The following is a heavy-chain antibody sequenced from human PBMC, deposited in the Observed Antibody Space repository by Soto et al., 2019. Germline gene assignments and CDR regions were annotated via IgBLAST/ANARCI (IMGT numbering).Heavy chain of an antibody. Sequence: SETLSLTCAVSGGSISSSNYYWGWIRQPPGKGLELIGNIYYSGSTYCNPSLKSRVTISVDTSKSQFSLKLSSVTAADTAVYYCARLRSGPDNGWYWAFDYWGQGTLVTVSS. V-gene: IGHV4-39*01. D-gene: IGHD6-19*01. J-gene: IGHJ4*02. CDR1: GGSISSSNYY. CDR3: ARLRSGPDNGWYWAFDY. CDR2: IYYSGST.